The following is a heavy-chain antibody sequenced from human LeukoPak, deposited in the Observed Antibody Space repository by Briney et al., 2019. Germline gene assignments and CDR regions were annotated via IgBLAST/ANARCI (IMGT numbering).Heavy chain of an antibody. J-gene: IGHJ4*02. Sequence: SQTLSLTCTVSGGSISSGGYYWSWIRQHPGKGLEWIGYIYYSGSTYYNPSLKSRVTISVDTSKNQFSLKLSSVTAAATAVYYCARDQSAGTFDYWGQGTLVTVSS. CDR1: GGSISSGGYY. V-gene: IGHV4-31*03. CDR3: ARDQSAGTFDY. CDR2: IYYSGST. D-gene: IGHD1-1*01.